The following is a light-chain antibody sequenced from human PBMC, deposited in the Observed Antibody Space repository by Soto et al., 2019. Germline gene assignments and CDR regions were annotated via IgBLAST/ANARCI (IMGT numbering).Light chain of an antibody. CDR1: SSDVGGYNY. V-gene: IGLV2-14*01. CDR2: DVS. CDR3: SSYTSSSTLVV. J-gene: IGLJ2*01. Sequence: QSALTQPASVSGSPGQSITISCTGTSSDVGGYNYVSWYQQHPGKAPKLMIYDVSNRPSGVSNRFSGSKSDNTASLTISGLQYEDEADYYCSSYTSSSTLVVFGGGTKLTVL.